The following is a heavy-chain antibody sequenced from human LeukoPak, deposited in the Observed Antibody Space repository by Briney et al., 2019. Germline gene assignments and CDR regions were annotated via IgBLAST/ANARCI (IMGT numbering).Heavy chain of an antibody. CDR2: ISGSGGST. CDR1: GFTFSSYG. D-gene: IGHD6-19*01. Sequence: GGSLRLSCAASGFTFSSYGMSWVRQAPGKGLEWVSAISGSGGSTYYADSVKGRFTISRDNSKNTLYLQMNGLRAEDTAVYYCAKGQVAVASLLDYWAREPWSPSPQ. V-gene: IGHV3-23*01. CDR3: AKGQVAVASLLDY. J-gene: IGHJ4*02.